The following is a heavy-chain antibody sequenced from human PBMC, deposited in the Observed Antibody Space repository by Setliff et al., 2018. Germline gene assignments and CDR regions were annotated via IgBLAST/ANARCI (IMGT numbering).Heavy chain of an antibody. CDR2: ISGSGGST. CDR3: AKRDYYDSSGYLLPYMDV. V-gene: IGHV3-23*01. D-gene: IGHD3-22*01. CDR1: GFTFSSYA. J-gene: IGHJ6*03. Sequence: PGGSLRLSCAASGFTFSSYAKSWVRQAPGKGLEWVSAISGSGGSTYYADSVKGRFTISRDNSKNTLYLQMNSLRAEDTAVYYCAKRDYYDSSGYLLPYMDVWGKGTTVTVSS.